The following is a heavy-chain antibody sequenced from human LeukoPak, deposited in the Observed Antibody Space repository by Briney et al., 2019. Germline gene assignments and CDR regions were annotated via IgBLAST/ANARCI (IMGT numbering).Heavy chain of an antibody. CDR2: ISWNSGSI. CDR1: GFTFSSYA. Sequence: GGSLRLSCAASGFTFSSYAMHWVRQAPGKGLEWVSGISWNSGSIGYADSVKGRFTISRDNAKNSLYLQMNSLRAEDTALYYCAKGSYDSSGYYHWYFDLWGRGTLVTVSS. J-gene: IGHJ2*01. CDR3: AKGSYDSSGYYHWYFDL. V-gene: IGHV3-9*01. D-gene: IGHD3-22*01.